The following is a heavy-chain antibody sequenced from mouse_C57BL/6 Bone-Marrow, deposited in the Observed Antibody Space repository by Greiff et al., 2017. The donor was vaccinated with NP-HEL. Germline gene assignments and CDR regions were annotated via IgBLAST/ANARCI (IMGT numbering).Heavy chain of an antibody. CDR1: GFSLSTSGMG. D-gene: IGHD4-1*02. CDR3: ARRSNWDAMDY. V-gene: IGHV8-12*01. J-gene: IGHJ4*01. CDR2: IYWDDGT. Sequence: QVQLKESGPGILQSSQTLSLTCSFSGFSLSTSGMGVSWIRQPSGKGLEWLAHIYWDDGTRYNPSLKSRLTISKDTSRNQVFLKITSVDTTDTATYYCARRSNWDAMDYWGQGTSVTVSS.